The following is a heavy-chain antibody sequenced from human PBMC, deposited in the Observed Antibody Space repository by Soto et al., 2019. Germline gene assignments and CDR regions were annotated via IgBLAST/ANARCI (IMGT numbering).Heavy chain of an antibody. CDR1: GYTFTSYY. J-gene: IGHJ4*02. V-gene: IGHV1-46*01. CDR2: INPSGGST. Sequence: GASVKVSCKASGYTFTSYYMHWVRQAPGQGLEWMGIINPSGGSTSYAQRFQGRVTMTRDTSTSTVYMELSSLRSEDTAVYYCARYARAYYDFWSGYSNYFDYWGQGTLVTVSS. CDR3: ARYARAYYDFWSGYSNYFDY. D-gene: IGHD3-3*01.